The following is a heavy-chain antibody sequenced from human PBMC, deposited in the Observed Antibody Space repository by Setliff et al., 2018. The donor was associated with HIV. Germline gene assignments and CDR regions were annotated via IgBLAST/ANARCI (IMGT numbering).Heavy chain of an antibody. Sequence: GESLKISCKGSGYSFTNSYIGWVRQMPGKGLEWMGIIYPGDSDTRYSPSFQGQVTISADKSISTAYLQWSSLKASDTAMYYCARHLSATGTFDYWGQGTLVTVSS. V-gene: IGHV5-51*01. D-gene: IGHD7-27*01. CDR3: ARHLSATGTFDY. J-gene: IGHJ4*02. CDR1: GYSFTNSY. CDR2: IYPGDSDT.